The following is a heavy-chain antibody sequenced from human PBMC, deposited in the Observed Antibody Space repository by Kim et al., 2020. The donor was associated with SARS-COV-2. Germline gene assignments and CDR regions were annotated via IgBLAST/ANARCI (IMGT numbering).Heavy chain of an antibody. CDR1: GFTFSSYS. CDR3: ARAFGYCSSTSCSFGYYYYYRDV. D-gene: IGHD2-2*01. J-gene: IGHJ6*03. CDR2: ISSSSSYI. V-gene: IGHV3-21*01. Sequence: GGSLRLSCAASGFTFSSYSMNWVRQAPGKGLEWVSSISSSSSYIYYADSVKGRFTISRDNAKNSLYLQMNSLRAEDTAVYYCARAFGYCSSTSCSFGYYYYYRDVWGKGTTVTVSS.